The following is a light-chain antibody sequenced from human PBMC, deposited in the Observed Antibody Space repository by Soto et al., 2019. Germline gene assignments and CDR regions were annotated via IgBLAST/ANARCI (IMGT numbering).Light chain of an antibody. CDR1: QSVSSR. V-gene: IGKV3-15*01. Sequence: IVMTHSPSTLSVTPLERVTLSCRASQSVSSRLAWYQQKPGQSPRLLIYGASTRATGIPARFSGSGSGTEFTLTISSLQSDDFGVYYWHQYNNLWTFGQGTKVDIK. CDR3: HQYNNLWT. CDR2: GAS. J-gene: IGKJ1*01.